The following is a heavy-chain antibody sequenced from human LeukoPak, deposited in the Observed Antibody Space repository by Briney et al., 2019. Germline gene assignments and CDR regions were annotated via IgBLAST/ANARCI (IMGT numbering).Heavy chain of an antibody. D-gene: IGHD6-13*01. J-gene: IGHJ4*02. CDR2: ISSSSDYI. Sequence: PGGSLRLSCAASGFTFSSYAMHWVRQAPGKGLEWVSSISSSSDYIYYADSVKGRFTISRDNAKNSLYLQMNSLRAEDTAVYYCARGSSWSDYWGQGTLVTVSS. CDR1: GFTFSSYA. CDR3: ARGSSWSDY. V-gene: IGHV3-21*01.